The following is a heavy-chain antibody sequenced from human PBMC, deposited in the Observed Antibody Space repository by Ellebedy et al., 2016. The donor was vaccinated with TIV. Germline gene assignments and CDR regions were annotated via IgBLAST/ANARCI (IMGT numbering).Heavy chain of an antibody. V-gene: IGHV3-23*01. CDR2: ISGSGGST. J-gene: IGHJ4*02. CDR3: AKLWELRVGY. CDR1: GFTFSSYA. Sequence: GESLKISXAASGFTFSSYAMSWVRQAPGKGLEWVSAISGSGGSTYYADSVKGRFTISRDNSKNTLYLQMNSLRAEDTAVYYCAKLWELRVGYWGQGTLVTVSS. D-gene: IGHD1-26*01.